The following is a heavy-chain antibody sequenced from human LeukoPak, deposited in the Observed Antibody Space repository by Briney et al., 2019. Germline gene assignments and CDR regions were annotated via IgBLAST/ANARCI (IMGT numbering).Heavy chain of an antibody. V-gene: IGHV4-30-4*02. Sequence: SETLSLTCTVSGGSISSGDYYWSWIRQPPGKGLEWIGYIYYSGSTYYNPSLKSRVTISVDTSKNQFSLKLSSVTAADTAVYYCARARGYYGSGSYIVSEYYFDYWGQGTLVTVSS. J-gene: IGHJ4*02. CDR1: GGSISSGDYY. CDR2: IYYSGST. D-gene: IGHD3-10*01. CDR3: ARARGYYGSGSYIVSEYYFDY.